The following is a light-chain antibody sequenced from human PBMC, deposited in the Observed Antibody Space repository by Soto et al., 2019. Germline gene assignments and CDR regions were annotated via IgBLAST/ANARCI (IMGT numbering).Light chain of an antibody. Sequence: QSALTQPRSVSGSPGQSVTISCTGTSSDVGGDNHVSWYQQHPGKAPKLLIYDVTKRPSGVPDRFSGSKSGNTASLTIFGLQAEDEADYFCCSHAGSYTWVFGGGIKLTVL. CDR1: SSDVGGDNH. V-gene: IGLV2-11*01. CDR3: CSHAGSYTWV. CDR2: DVT. J-gene: IGLJ3*02.